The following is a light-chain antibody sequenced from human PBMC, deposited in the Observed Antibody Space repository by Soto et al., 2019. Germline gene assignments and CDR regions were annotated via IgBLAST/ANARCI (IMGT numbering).Light chain of an antibody. Sequence: QSVLTQPPSASGSPGQSVTISCTGASSDVGGYDFVSWYQQYPGKAPKLMIYEVKKRPSGVPDRFSGSKSGNTASLTVSGLQTEDEADYYCCSYVSSKTYLFGTGTKLTVL. CDR3: CSYVSSKTYL. CDR1: SSDVGGYDF. J-gene: IGLJ1*01. CDR2: EVK. V-gene: IGLV2-8*01.